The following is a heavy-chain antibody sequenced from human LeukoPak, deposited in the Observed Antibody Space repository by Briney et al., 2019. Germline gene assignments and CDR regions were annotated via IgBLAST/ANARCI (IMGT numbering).Heavy chain of an antibody. V-gene: IGHV3-30*02. D-gene: IGHD2-15*01. CDR2: IQYHGNSK. CDR1: GFTFSNFG. CDR3: VRDGRQNCSTPTCYSLSN. J-gene: IGHJ4*02. Sequence: PGGSLRLSCVASGFTFSNFGFHWVRQAPGKGLEWVTFIQYHGNSKLYVDSVKGRFTVSRDNSKNTVYLQLDSLRSDDTGFYYCVRDGRQNCSTPTCYSLSNWGQGTLVTVSS.